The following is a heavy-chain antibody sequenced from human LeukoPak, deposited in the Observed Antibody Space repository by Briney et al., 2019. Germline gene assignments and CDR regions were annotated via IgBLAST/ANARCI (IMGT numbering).Heavy chain of an antibody. D-gene: IGHD4-17*01. CDR2: MNPNSGNT. J-gene: IGHJ4*02. V-gene: IGHV1-8*01. CDR1: GYTFTSYD. Sequence: ASVKVSCKASGYTFTSYDINWVRHATGQGLELMGWMNPNSGNTGYAQKFQGRVTMTRDTSISTAYMELSSLRSEDTAVYYCAGTHMAVTTYYWGQGTLVTVSS. CDR3: AGTHMAVTTYY.